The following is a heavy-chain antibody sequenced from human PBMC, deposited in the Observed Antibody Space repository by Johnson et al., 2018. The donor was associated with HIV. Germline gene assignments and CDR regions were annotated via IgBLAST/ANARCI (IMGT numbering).Heavy chain of an antibody. CDR2: ISNSAITL. Sequence: EKLVESGGGVVQPGRSLRLSCVVSGFTFSSYTMHWVRQAPGKGLEWLSYISNSAITLYYADSVKGRFTISRENAKNSLYLQMNSLRAEDTAVYYCARAHDAFDIWGQGTMVTVSS. V-gene: IGHV3-48*01. CDR1: GFTFSSYT. J-gene: IGHJ3*02. CDR3: ARAHDAFDI.